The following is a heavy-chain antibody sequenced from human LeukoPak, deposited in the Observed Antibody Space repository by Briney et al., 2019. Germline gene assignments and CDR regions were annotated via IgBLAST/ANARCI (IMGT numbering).Heavy chain of an antibody. CDR1: RFTLSSFS. V-gene: IGHV3-21*01. Sequence: PGVSLRLSCAASRFTLSSFSMNWVRQAPVKGLEWVSSISPSSDYKYYADSVKGRFTISRDNAKNSLYLQMNNLGVEDTAVYYCTKERGYSYGYSDYWGQGTLVTVSS. CDR3: TKERGYSYGYSDY. D-gene: IGHD5-18*01. J-gene: IGHJ4*02. CDR2: ISPSSDYK.